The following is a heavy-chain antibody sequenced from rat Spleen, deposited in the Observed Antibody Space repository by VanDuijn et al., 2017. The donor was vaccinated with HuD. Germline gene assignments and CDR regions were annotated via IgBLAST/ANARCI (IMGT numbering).Heavy chain of an antibody. CDR1: GFSISSYH. CDR3: VRDRTGPFDY. Sequence: QVQLKESGPGLVQSSQTLSLTCTVSGFSISSYHMNWVRQTPGKGLEWMGVTWIDGNTAYNSLLKSRLSINRDTSKSQVFLKMNSLQTEDTATYYCVRDRTGPFDYWGQGVMVTVSS. J-gene: IGHJ2*01. CDR2: TWIDGNT. D-gene: IGHD4-2*01. V-gene: IGHV2-32*01.